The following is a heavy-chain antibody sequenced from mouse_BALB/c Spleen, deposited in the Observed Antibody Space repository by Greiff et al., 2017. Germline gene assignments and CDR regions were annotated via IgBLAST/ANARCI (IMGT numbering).Heavy chain of an antibody. CDR1: GYTFTSYW. J-gene: IGHJ4*01. CDR2: IDPSDSYT. CDR3: TRGGDYAMDY. Sequence: VQLQQPGAELVKPGASVKMSCKASGYTFTSYWMHWVKQRPGQGLEWIGVIDPSDSYTSYNQKFKGKATLTVDTSSSTAYMQLSSLTSEDSAVYYCTRGGDYAMDYWGQGTTVTVSS. V-gene: IGHV1S127*01.